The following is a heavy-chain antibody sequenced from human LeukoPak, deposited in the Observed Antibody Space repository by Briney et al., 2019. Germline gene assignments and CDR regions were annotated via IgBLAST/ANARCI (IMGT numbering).Heavy chain of an antibody. CDR1: GFTFSDYA. V-gene: IGHV3-49*04. CDR3: TRDRERYSDSSGYYNY. D-gene: IGHD3-22*01. Sequence: GRSLRLSCTASGFTFSDYAMSWVRQAPGKGMEWVGFIRSKAYGGTTEYAASVKGRFTISRDDSKSIAYLQMNSLKTEDTAVYYCTRDRERYSDSSGYYNYWGQGTPVTVSS. CDR2: IRSKAYGGTT. J-gene: IGHJ4*02.